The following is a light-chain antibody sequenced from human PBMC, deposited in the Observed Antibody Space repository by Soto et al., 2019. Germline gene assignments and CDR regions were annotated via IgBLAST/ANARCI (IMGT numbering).Light chain of an antibody. J-gene: IGKJ1*01. CDR2: GAS. V-gene: IGKV3-20*01. CDR3: QQYGSSGT. Sequence: EIALTQSPGTLSLSPGERAALSCRAIQSVSNNYLAWYQQKPGQAPRLLIYGASNRATGIPDRFSGSGSGTDFTLTISRLEPEDFAVYYCQQYGSSGTFGQGTKVDIK. CDR1: QSVSNNY.